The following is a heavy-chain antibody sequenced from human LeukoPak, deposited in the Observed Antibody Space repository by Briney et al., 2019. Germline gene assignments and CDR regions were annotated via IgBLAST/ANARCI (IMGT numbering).Heavy chain of an antibody. D-gene: IGHD3/OR15-3a*01. Sequence: PSETLSLTCTVSGRSISKLYWHWLWQPAGKGLEWIGRVYISESTNYNPSLTSRVTISLDKSKNQFSLNLSSVTAADTAVYDCARQHFSTSLLDSWGQGTLVTVSS. CDR1: GRSISKLY. J-gene: IGHJ4*02. CDR2: VYISEST. CDR3: ARQHFSTSLLDS. V-gene: IGHV4-4*07.